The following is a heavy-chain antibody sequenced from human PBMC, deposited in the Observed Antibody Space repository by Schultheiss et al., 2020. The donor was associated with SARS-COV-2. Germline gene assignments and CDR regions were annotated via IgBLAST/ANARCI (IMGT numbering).Heavy chain of an antibody. CDR2: ISGSGGST. D-gene: IGHD2-2*01. Sequence: GGSLRLSCAASGFTFSSYAMSWVRQAPGKGLEWVSAISGSGGSTYYADSVKGRFTISRDNSKNTRYLQMNCLRAEDTAVYYCAKTEAVVVPAARVGGMDVWGQGTTVTVSS. V-gene: IGHV3-23*01. CDR3: AKTEAVVVPAARVGGMDV. CDR1: GFTFSSYA. J-gene: IGHJ6*02.